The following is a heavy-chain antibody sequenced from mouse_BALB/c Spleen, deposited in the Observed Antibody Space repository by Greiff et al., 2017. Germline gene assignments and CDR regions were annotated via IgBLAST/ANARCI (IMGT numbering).Heavy chain of an antibody. V-gene: IGHV1-14*01. CDR3: ERDYGSSLGAMDY. CDR1: GYTFTSYV. J-gene: IGHJ4*01. Sequence: VQLQQSGPELVKPGASVKMSCKASGYTFTSYVMHWVKQKPGQGLEWIGYINPYNDGTKYNEKFKGKATLTSDKSSSTAYMELSSLTSEDSAVYYCERDYGSSLGAMDYWGQGTSVTVSS. D-gene: IGHD1-1*01. CDR2: INPYNDGT.